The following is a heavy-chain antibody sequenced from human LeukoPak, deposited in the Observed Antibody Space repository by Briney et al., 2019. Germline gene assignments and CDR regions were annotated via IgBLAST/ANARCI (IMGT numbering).Heavy chain of an antibody. CDR2: ISYDGSNK. CDR3: AKGGHYYDRSGGLGY. D-gene: IGHD3-22*01. J-gene: IGHJ4*02. CDR1: GFTFSSYG. V-gene: IGHV3-30*18. Sequence: GGPLRLSCAASGFTFSSYGMHWVRQAPGKGLEWVAVISYDGSNKYYADSVKGRFTISRDNSKNTLYLQMNSLRAEDTAVYYCAKGGHYYDRSGGLGYWGQGTLVTVSS.